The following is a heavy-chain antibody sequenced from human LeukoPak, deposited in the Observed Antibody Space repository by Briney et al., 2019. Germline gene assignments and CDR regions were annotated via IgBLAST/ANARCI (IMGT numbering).Heavy chain of an antibody. CDR3: ARDHLYGSGSYYKPFDY. V-gene: IGHV4-4*07. Sequence: SETLSLTCTVSGGSISSYYWSWIRQPAGKGLEWIGRIYTSGSTNYNPSLKSRVTMSVDTSKNQFSLKLSSVTAADTAVYYCARDHLYGSGSYYKPFDYWGQGTLVTVSS. D-gene: IGHD3-10*01. CDR1: GGSISSYY. CDR2: IYTSGST. J-gene: IGHJ4*02.